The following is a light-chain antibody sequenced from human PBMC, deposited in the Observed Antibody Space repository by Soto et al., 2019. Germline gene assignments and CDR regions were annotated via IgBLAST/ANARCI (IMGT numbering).Light chain of an antibody. CDR3: QQYNNWPLT. V-gene: IGKV3-15*01. J-gene: IGKJ2*01. CDR2: VAS. Sequence: EIVMTQSPATLSVSPGERATLSCRASQSVSSNLAWYQQKPGQAPRLLIYVASTRATGIPARFSGSGSGTDFTLTISSLQSEDFAVYYCQQYNNWPLTFGQGTKLEIK. CDR1: QSVSSN.